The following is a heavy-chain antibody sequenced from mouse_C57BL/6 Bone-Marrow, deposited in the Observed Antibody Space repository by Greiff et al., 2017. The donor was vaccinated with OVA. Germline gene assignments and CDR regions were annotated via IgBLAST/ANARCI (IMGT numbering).Heavy chain of an antibody. CDR1: GFNIKDDY. Sequence: VQLQQSGAELVRPGASVKLSCTASGFNIKDDYMHWVKQRPEQGLEWIGWIDPENGDTEYASKFQGKATITADTSSNTAYLQLSSLTSDDTAVYYCTPIYYYGSRFAYWGQGTLVTGSA. V-gene: IGHV14-4*01. CDR3: TPIYYYGSRFAY. J-gene: IGHJ3*01. CDR2: IDPENGDT. D-gene: IGHD1-1*01.